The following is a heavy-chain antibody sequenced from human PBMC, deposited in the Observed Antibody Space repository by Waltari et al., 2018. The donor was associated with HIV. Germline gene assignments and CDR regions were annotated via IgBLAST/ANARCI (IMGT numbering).Heavy chain of an antibody. D-gene: IGHD3-22*01. J-gene: IGHJ3*01. Sequence: EVHVLESGGGSVQPGGSLRLSCAASGLTFRNYAMPWVRPAPGKGLEWVSTISGIAGSIYYADSVKGRFTISRDNFKHTLFLQMNSLRVEDTAVYYCAKDWENDSNGYSYLGAFDLWGPGTSVVVSS. CDR2: ISGIAGSI. CDR1: GLTFRNYA. V-gene: IGHV3-23*01. CDR3: AKDWENDSNGYSYLGAFDL.